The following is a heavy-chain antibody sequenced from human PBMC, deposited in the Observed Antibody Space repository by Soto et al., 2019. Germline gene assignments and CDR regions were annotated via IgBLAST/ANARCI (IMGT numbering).Heavy chain of an antibody. D-gene: IGHD2-8*01. J-gene: IGHJ4*02. CDR1: GFFFSSYA. CDR3: AKDAAMVSRTFNYFDY. Sequence: EVQLLESGGGLVQPGGSLRLSCAASGFFFSSYAMSWVRQAPGKGLEWVSGIGGSGGYKSYADSVKGRFTISRDNSKNTLYLQMESMGAEDTAVYYCAKDAAMVSRTFNYFDYWGQGTLVAVSS. CDR2: IGGSGGYK. V-gene: IGHV3-23*01.